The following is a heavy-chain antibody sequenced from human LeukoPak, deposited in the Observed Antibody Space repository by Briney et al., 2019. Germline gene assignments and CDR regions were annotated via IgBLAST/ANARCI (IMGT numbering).Heavy chain of an antibody. CDR1: GFTFSSFG. V-gene: IGHV3-23*01. D-gene: IGHD6-19*01. J-gene: IGHJ4*02. Sequence: GGSLRLSCAASGFTFSSFGMAWVRQAPGKGLEWVSTISGSGGITYYADSVKGRFTISRDNSKNTLYLQMNSLRAEDTAVYCCARDPHYIAVAGRFDYWGQGTLVTVSS. CDR2: ISGSGGIT. CDR3: ARDPHYIAVAGRFDY.